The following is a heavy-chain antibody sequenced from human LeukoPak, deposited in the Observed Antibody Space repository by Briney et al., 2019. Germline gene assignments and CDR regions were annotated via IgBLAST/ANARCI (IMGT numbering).Heavy chain of an antibody. CDR3: AKDGGGGTDTFDY. CDR1: GFTFSANN. V-gene: IGHV3-30*02. D-gene: IGHD3-16*01. J-gene: IGHJ4*02. Sequence: GGSLRLSCAVSGFTFSANNMHWVRQAPGKGLEWVTFIDHDGSQKFYADSVKGRFTISRDNSMNALYLHINSLRPEDTAVYYCAKDGGGGTDTFDYWGQGSLVTVSS. CDR2: IDHDGSQK.